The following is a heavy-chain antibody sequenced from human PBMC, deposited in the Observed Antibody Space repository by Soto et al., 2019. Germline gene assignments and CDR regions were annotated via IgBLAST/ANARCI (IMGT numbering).Heavy chain of an antibody. CDR2: FDPEDGET. Sequence: ASVKVSCKVSGYTLTELSMHWARQAPGKGLEWMGGFDPEDGETIYAQKFQGRVTMTEDTSTDTAYMELSSLRSEDTAVYYCATDGCSGGSCYSGVFGYWGQGTLVTVSS. D-gene: IGHD2-15*01. J-gene: IGHJ4*02. V-gene: IGHV1-24*01. CDR1: GYTLTELS. CDR3: ATDGCSGGSCYSGVFGY.